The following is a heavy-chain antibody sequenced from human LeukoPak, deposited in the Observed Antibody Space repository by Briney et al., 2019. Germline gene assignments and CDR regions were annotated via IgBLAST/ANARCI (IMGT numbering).Heavy chain of an antibody. CDR2: ISSSGSTI. Sequence: GGSLRLSCAASGFTFSSYEMNWVRQAPGKGLEWVSYISSSGSTIYYADSVKGRFTISRDNAKNSLSLQMNSLRVEDTAVYYCARDGVRGFTATTPFDYWGPGTLVTVSS. J-gene: IGHJ4*02. CDR3: ARDGVRGFTATTPFDY. D-gene: IGHD4-17*01. CDR1: GFTFSSYE. V-gene: IGHV3-48*03.